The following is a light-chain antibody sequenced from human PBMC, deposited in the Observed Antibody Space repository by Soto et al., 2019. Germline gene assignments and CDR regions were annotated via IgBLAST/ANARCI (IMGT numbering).Light chain of an antibody. CDR3: QQYGSSPPYN. J-gene: IGKJ2*01. V-gene: IGKV3-20*01. CDR2: GAY. Sequence: EIVLTQSPGTLSLSPGERATLSCRASHSVTSRYLAWYQQKPGQAPRLLIYGAYSRATGIPDRFSGSGSGTDFTLTISRLEPEDFAVYYCQQYGSSPPYNFGQGTKLEIK. CDR1: HSVTSRY.